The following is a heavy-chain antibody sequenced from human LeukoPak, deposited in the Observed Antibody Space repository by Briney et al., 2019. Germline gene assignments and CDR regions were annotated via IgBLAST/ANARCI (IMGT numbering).Heavy chain of an antibody. Sequence: GGSLRLSCAASGFTFSIYAMSWVRQAPGKGLQRVSSITGRGEGTWYVDSVKGRFTITRDNSENTLYLQMHSLRAEDTAVYYCERDRPNYYGSDGHYYRRDGDYWGRGTLVSVSS. D-gene: IGHD3-22*01. CDR1: GFTFSIYA. CDR3: ERDRPNYYGSDGHYYRRDGDY. V-gene: IGHV3-23*01. J-gene: IGHJ4*02. CDR2: ITGRGEGT.